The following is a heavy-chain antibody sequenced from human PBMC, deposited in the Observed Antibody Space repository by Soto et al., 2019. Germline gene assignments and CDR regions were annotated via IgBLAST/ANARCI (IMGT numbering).Heavy chain of an antibody. V-gene: IGHV1-69*13. D-gene: IGHD3-9*01. J-gene: IGHJ6*02. CDR1: GGTFSSYA. CDR3: ARAWDYDILTGYSGPHYYGMDV. Sequence: GASVKVSCKASGGTFSSYAISWVRQAPGQGLEWMGGIIPIFGTASYAQKFQGRVTITADESTSTAYMELSSLRSEDTAVYYCARAWDYDILTGYSGPHYYGMDVWGQGTTVTVSS. CDR2: IIPIFGTA.